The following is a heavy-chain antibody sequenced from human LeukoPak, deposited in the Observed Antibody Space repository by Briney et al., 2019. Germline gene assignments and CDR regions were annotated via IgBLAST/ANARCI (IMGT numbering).Heavy chain of an antibody. Sequence: GGSLRLSCAVSGFTSSSYAMRWVSQAPGQGLEWVSAISGSGGSTYYALTVKGRFTIYRDNSKNTLYLQMNSLRAEDTDVYDCAKVDPVVSGYGDYWGQGTLVTVSS. J-gene: IGHJ4*02. CDR3: AKVDPVVSGYGDY. D-gene: IGHD5-12*01. CDR1: GFTSSSYA. CDR2: ISGSGGST. V-gene: IGHV3-23*01.